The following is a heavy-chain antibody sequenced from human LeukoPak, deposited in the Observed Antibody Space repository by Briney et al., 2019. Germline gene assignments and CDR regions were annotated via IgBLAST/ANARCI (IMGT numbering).Heavy chain of an antibody. D-gene: IGHD3-10*01. J-gene: IGHJ4*02. Sequence: SETLSPTCTVSGASVSSSTNYWGWIRQPPGKGLDWIGTIYYTGITYYNPSLKSRVTISVDTSKNQFSLKLTSVTAADTAVYYCASTVGGGFDYWGQGTLVTVSS. CDR3: ASTVGGGFDY. CDR1: GASVSSSTNY. CDR2: IYYTGIT. V-gene: IGHV4-39*01.